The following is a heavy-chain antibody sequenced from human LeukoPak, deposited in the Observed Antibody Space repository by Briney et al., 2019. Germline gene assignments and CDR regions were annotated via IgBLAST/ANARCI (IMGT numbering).Heavy chain of an antibody. CDR1: GFTFSSYS. CDR3: AKDISDSSGRGAFDI. V-gene: IGHV3-21*04. CDR2: ISSSSSYI. D-gene: IGHD3-22*01. J-gene: IGHJ3*02. Sequence: GGSLRLSCAASGFTFSSYSMNWVRQAPGKGLEWVSCISSSSSYIYYAESVKGRFTISRDNAKNSLYPQMNSLRAEDMALYYCAKDISDSSGRGAFDIWGQGTMVTVSS.